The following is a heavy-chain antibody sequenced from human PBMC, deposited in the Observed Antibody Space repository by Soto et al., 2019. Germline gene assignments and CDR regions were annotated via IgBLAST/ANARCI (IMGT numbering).Heavy chain of an antibody. CDR3: ARDIGSYAYGEGY. CDR2: VYSSGTT. V-gene: IGHV4-4*07. Sequence: AETLSLTCIVSGGSINSYWWSWIRQPAGKGLEWIGRVYSSGTTDYNPSLNSRATMSVETSKNQFSLKLSSVTAADTAVYYCARDIGSYAYGEGYWGQGIQVTVSS. CDR1: GGSINSYW. D-gene: IGHD3-10*01. J-gene: IGHJ4*02.